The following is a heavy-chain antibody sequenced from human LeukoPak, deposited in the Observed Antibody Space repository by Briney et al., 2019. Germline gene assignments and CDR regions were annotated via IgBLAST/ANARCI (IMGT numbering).Heavy chain of an antibody. J-gene: IGHJ4*02. V-gene: IGHV3-66*01. D-gene: IGHD3-22*01. CDR2: IYSGGST. Sequence: GGSLRLSCAASEFSVGSNYMTWVRQAPGKGLEWVSLIYSGGSTYYADSVKGRFTISRDNSKNTLYLQMNSLRAEDTAVYYCARDAEVGYFDSSNFYDYWGQGTLVTVSS. CDR3: ARDAEVGYFDSSNFYDY. CDR1: EFSVGSNY.